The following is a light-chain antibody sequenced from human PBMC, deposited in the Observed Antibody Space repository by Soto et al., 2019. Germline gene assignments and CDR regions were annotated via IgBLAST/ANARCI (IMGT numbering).Light chain of an antibody. CDR3: QQYNYWPQT. CDR2: GAS. Sequence: EIVMTQSPATLSVSPGERATLSCRASQSVSSNLAWYQQKPGQAPRLLIYGASTRATGISARFSGSGSETEFTLTISSLQPEDLAVYYCQQYNYWPQTFGQGTKLEIK. CDR1: QSVSSN. J-gene: IGKJ2*01. V-gene: IGKV3-15*01.